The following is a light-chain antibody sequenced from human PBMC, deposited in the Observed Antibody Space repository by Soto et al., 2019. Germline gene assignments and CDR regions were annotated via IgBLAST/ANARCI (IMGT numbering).Light chain of an antibody. CDR2: AAS. CDR1: QGIGVY. V-gene: IGKV1-27*01. Sequence: DIQMTQSPSSLSASLGDRVTITCRASQGIGVYLAWFQQKPGKVPKLLIYAASALQSGVPSRFSGSGSGTDFTLTISSLQPEDFVTYYCQKYNSAPLTFGGGTKVDIK. J-gene: IGKJ4*01. CDR3: QKYNSAPLT.